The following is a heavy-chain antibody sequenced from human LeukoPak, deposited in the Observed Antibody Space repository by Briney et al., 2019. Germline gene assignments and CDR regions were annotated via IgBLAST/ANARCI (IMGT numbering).Heavy chain of an antibody. Sequence: SETLSLTCTVSGGSISSYYWSWFRQPPGKGLEWIGNIYYSGSTNYNPSLKSRVIITVDTSKNQSSLKLSSVTAADTAIYYCARHYSGTVPPAYWGQGTLVTVSS. CDR2: IYYSGST. V-gene: IGHV4-59*08. CDR3: ARHYSGTVPPAY. J-gene: IGHJ4*02. CDR1: GGSISSYY. D-gene: IGHD1-1*01.